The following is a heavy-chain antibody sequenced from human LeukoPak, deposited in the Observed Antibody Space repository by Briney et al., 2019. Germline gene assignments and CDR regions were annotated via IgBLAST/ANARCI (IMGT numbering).Heavy chain of an antibody. V-gene: IGHV4-34*01. J-gene: IGHJ4*02. CDR1: GGSFSGYY. CDR2: INHSGST. CDR3: ARGGGTSHLVHY. D-gene: IGHD2-2*01. Sequence: SETLSLTCAVYGGSFSGYYWSWIRQPPGKGLEWIGEINHSGSTNYNPSLKSRVTISVDTSKNQFSLKLSSVTAADTAVYYCARGGGTSHLVHYWGQGNLVTVSS.